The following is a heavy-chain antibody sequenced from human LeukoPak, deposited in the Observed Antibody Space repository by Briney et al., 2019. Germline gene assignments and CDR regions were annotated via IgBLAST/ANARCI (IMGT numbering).Heavy chain of an antibody. CDR1: GFTFSSYA. Sequence: GGSLRLSCAASGFTFSSYAMSWVRQAPGKGLEWVSAISGSGGSTYYADSVKGRFTISRDNSKNTLYLQMNSLRAEDTAVYYCAPQGDSSSWPNGAYFDYWGQGTLVTVSS. J-gene: IGHJ4*02. V-gene: IGHV3-23*01. CDR3: APQGDSSSWPNGAYFDY. CDR2: ISGSGGST. D-gene: IGHD6-13*01.